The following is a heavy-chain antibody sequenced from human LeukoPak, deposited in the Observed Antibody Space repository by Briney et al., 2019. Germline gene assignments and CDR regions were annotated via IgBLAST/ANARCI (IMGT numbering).Heavy chain of an antibody. CDR2: ISGSGAST. CDR1: GFTFSDYA. Sequence: GWSLRLSCAASGFTFSDYAMTWVRQAPGKGLQWVSGISGSGASTYYGDSVKGRFIISRDNSKNTLYLQIDSLRAEDTAVYYCAKGASSGWLLYWFDPWGQGTLVTVSS. V-gene: IGHV3-23*01. D-gene: IGHD6-19*01. CDR3: AKGASSGWLLYWFDP. J-gene: IGHJ5*02.